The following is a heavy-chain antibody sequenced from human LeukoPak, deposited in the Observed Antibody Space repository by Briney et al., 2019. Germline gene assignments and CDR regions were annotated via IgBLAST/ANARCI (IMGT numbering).Heavy chain of an antibody. CDR2: IYYSGST. V-gene: IGHV4-39*07. CDR3: ARVLFGVVIITPGWFDP. D-gene: IGHD3-3*01. CDR1: GGSISSSSYY. J-gene: IGHJ5*02. Sequence: SETLSLTCTVSGGSISSSSYYWGWIRQPPGKGLEWIGSIYYSGSTYYNPSLKSRVTISVDTSKNQFSLKLSSVTAADTAVYYCARVLFGVVIITPGWFDPWGQGTLVTVSS.